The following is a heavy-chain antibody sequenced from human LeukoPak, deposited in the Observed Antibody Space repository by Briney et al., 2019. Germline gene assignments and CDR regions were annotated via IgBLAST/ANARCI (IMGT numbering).Heavy chain of an antibody. CDR2: ISAHNGNT. CDR3: AKDLAARYYYYMDV. J-gene: IGHJ6*03. D-gene: IGHD6-6*01. V-gene: IGHV1-18*01. Sequence: ASVKVSCKASGYTFTSYGISWVRQAPGQGLEWMGWISAHNGNTNYEEKLQGRVTMTTDTSTSTAYMELRSLRSDDTAVYYCAKDLAARYYYYMDVWGKGTTVTVSS. CDR1: GYTFTSYG.